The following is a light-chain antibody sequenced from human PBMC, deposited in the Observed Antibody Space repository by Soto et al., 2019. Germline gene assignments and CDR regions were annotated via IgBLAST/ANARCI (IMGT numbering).Light chain of an antibody. Sequence: EIVLTQSPAILSVSPGERATLSCRASQSISRSLAWYQQKPGQAPRLLISDASTRATGIPARFSGSGSGTDFTLTISRLEPEDFAVYYCRAITFGQGTRLEIK. J-gene: IGKJ5*01. CDR2: DAS. CDR1: QSISRS. V-gene: IGKV3-15*01. CDR3: RAIT.